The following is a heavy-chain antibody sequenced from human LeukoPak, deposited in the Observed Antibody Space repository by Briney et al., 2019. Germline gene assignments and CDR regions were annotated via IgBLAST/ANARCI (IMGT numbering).Heavy chain of an antibody. CDR3: SRLKLRAAFDI. V-gene: IGHV3-53*01. CDR2: FYSCYNT. J-gene: IGHJ3*02. Sequence: PGGSLRLSCAASGFTFSRNYMRWVRQARGKGLDCVSIFYSCYNTYYPLSVKLLFPISRDNPNNTLYLQMNSLRAEDSAVYYCSRLKLRAAFDIWGQGTMVTVSS. CDR1: GFTFSRNY.